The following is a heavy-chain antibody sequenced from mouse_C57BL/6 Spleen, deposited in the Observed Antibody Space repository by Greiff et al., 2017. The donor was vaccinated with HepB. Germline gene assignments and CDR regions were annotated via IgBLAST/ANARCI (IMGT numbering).Heavy chain of an antibody. CDR1: GYTFTDYY. J-gene: IGHJ3*01. D-gene: IGHD2-3*01. V-gene: IGHV1-26*01. CDR2: INPNNGGT. CDR3: ARSFYDGTGAWFAY. Sequence: EVQLQQSGPELVKPGASVKISCKASGYTFTDYYMNWVKQSHGKSLEWIGDINPNNGGTSYNQKFKGKATLTVDKSSSTAYMELRSLTSEDSAVYYCARSFYDGTGAWFAYWGQGTLVTVSA.